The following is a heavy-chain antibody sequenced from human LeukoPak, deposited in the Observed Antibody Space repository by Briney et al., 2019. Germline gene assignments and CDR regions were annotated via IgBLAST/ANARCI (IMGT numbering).Heavy chain of an antibody. V-gene: IGHV4-59*01. CDR1: GVSISGYY. CDR2: ICSSGST. CDR3: AREGTTVTHFDY. Sequence: SETLSLTCTVSGVSISGYYWSWIRQPPGKGLEWIGYICSSGSTNYNPSLQSRVTISVDTSKNQFSLKLSSVTAADTAVYYCAREGTTVTHFDYWGQGTLVTVSS. J-gene: IGHJ4*02. D-gene: IGHD4-17*01.